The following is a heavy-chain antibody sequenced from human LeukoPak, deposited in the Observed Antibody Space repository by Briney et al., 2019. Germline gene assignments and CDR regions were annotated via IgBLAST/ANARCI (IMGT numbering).Heavy chain of an antibody. V-gene: IGHV4-59*01. CDR1: GGSISSYY. CDR3: ARGRFLDAFDI. D-gene: IGHD3-3*01. J-gene: IGHJ3*02. Sequence: PTETLSLTCTVSGGSISSYYWSWIRQPPGKGLEWIGYIYYSGSTKYKPSLKSRVTISVDTSKNQFSLKLSSVTAADTAVYYCARGRFLDAFDIWGQGTMVTVSS. CDR2: IYYSGST.